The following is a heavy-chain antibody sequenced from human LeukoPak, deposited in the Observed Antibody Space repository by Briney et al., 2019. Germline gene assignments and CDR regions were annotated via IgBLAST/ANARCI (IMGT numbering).Heavy chain of an antibody. CDR3: VRDLDY. V-gene: IGHV3-7*03. CDR1: GFTFSSYW. CDR2: IKQDGGVK. Sequence: PGGSLRLSCTASGFTFSSYWMSWVRKAPGKGLEWVANIKQDGGVKYYVDSVKGRFTISRDNAKNSLYLQMNSLRAEDTAMYYCVRDLDYWGQGTLVTVSS. J-gene: IGHJ4*02.